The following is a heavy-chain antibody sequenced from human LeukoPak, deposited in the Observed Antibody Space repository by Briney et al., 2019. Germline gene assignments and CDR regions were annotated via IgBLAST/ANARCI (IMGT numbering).Heavy chain of an antibody. J-gene: IGHJ4*02. Sequence: GGSLRLSCAASGFTFSTSWMNWVRQAPGKGLEWVSSISSSSTYIYYADSVKGRFTISRDNAKNSLYLQMNSLRAEDTAVYYCAREPVGDKSFDYWGQGTLVTVSS. V-gene: IGHV3-21*01. D-gene: IGHD1-26*01. CDR2: ISSSSTYI. CDR3: AREPVGDKSFDY. CDR1: GFTFSTSW.